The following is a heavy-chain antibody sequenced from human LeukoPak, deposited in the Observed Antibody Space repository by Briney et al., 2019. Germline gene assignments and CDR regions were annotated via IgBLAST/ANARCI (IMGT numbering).Heavy chain of an antibody. CDR2: VNRDGSET. J-gene: IGHJ6*02. V-gene: IGHV3-7*03. CDR1: GYSFSPYW. Sequence: GGSLRLSCVASGYSFSPYWMSWVRQTPGRGPEWVANVNRDGSETYYLDSVKGRFTISKDNAKNSLYLQMNSLRAEDTALYHCARNNGMDVWGQGTTVIVSS. CDR3: ARNNGMDV.